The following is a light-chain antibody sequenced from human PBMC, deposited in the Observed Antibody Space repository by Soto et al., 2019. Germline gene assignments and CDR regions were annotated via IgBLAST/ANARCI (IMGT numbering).Light chain of an antibody. Sequence: DIQMTQSPSTLSASVGDRVTITCRASQSISSWLAWYQQRPGKAPKLLIYDASNLESGVPSRFSGSGSGTEFTLTISSLQPDDFATYYCQHYNSYSEAFRQGTKVDIK. CDR1: QSISSW. CDR2: DAS. V-gene: IGKV1-5*01. J-gene: IGKJ1*01. CDR3: QHYNSYSEA.